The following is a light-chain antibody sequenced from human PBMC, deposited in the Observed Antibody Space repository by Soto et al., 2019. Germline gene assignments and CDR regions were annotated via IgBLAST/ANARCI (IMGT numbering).Light chain of an antibody. CDR1: QSTSSW. J-gene: IGKJ1*01. CDR3: QQGT. CDR2: KAS. V-gene: IGKV1-5*03. Sequence: DIQMTQSPSTLSASVGDRVTITCRASQSTSSWLAWYQQKPGKAPKLLIYKASSLESGVPSRFSGSGSGTEFTLTISSLQPDDFATYYCQQGTFGQGTKVEIK.